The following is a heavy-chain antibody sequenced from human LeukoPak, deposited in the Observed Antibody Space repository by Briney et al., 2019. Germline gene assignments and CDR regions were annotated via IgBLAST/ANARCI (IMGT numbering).Heavy chain of an antibody. CDR3: ARDARRGWFDP. V-gene: IGHV4-39*07. CDR2: IYYSGNT. CDR1: GGSISSSSYY. D-gene: IGHD3-10*01. Sequence: SETLSLTCTVSGGSISSSSYYWGWIRQPPGKGLEWIGSIYYSGNTYYNASLKSQVSISIDTSKNQFSLRLTSVTAADTAVYYCARDARRGWFDPWGQGTLVTVSS. J-gene: IGHJ5*02.